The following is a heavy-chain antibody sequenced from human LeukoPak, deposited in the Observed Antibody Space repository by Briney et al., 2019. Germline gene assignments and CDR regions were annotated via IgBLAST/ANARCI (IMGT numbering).Heavy chain of an antibody. CDR2: VYHSGST. V-gene: IGHV4-30-2*01. CDR3: AREERDSSSWSRTYNWFDP. CDR1: GGSISSGGYS. D-gene: IGHD6-13*01. Sequence: SQTLSLTCAVSGGSISSGGYSWSWIRQPPGKGLEWIGYVYHSGSTYYNPSLKSRVTISVDRSKNQFSLKLSSVTAADTAVYYCAREERDSSSWSRTYNWFDPWGQGTLVTVSS. J-gene: IGHJ5*02.